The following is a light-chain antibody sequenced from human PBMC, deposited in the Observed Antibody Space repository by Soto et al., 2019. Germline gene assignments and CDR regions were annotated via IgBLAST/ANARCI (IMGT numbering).Light chain of an antibody. J-gene: IGKJ1*01. Sequence: DIQMTQSPSSLSASVGDRVTITCRASQSISSYLNWYQQKPGKAPKLLIYAASSLHSGVPSRFSGSGPGTDFTLTISSLQPEDFATYYCQQSYSTPRTFGQGTKVEIK. CDR3: QQSYSTPRT. CDR1: QSISSY. V-gene: IGKV1-39*01. CDR2: AAS.